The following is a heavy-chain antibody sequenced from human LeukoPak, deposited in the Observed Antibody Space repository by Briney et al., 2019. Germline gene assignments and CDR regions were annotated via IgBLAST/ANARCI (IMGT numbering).Heavy chain of an antibody. CDR1: GFTVSSIY. J-gene: IGHJ4*02. V-gene: IGHV3-53*01. Sequence: PGGSLRLSCAASGFTVSSIYMSWARQAPGKGLEWVSIIYRGGSTCYADSVKGRFAVSRDNSKNTLYLQMNSLRADDTAVYYCAGGSLGSGTSPDCCPLDYWGQGTLVTGSS. D-gene: IGHD2-15*01. CDR2: IYRGGST. CDR3: AGGSLGSGTSPDCCPLDY.